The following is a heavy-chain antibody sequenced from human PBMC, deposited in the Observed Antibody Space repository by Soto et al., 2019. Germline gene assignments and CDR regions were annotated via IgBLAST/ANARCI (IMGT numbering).Heavy chain of an antibody. J-gene: IGHJ6*02. V-gene: IGHV1-2*04. CDR1: GYTFTGYY. CDR2: INPNSGGT. D-gene: IGHD2-15*01. CDR3: ARDSSPSYYCXGGSCYPGGYYYYGMDV. Sequence: ASVKVSCKASGYTFTGYYMHWVRQAPGQGLEWMGWINPNSGGTNYAQKFQGWVTMTRDTSISTAYMELSRLRSDDTAVYYCARDSSPSYYCXGGSCYPGGYYYYGMDVWGQGTTVTVSS.